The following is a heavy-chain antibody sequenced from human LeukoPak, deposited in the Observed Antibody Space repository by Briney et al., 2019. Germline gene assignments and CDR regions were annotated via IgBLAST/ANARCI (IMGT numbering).Heavy chain of an antibody. CDR3: AKDFYGGNSGDY. CDR1: GFTFSSYA. V-gene: IGHV3-30*04. J-gene: IGHJ4*02. CDR2: ISYDGSNK. D-gene: IGHD4-23*01. Sequence: GGSPRLSCAASGFTFSSYAMHWVRQAPGKGLEWVAVISYDGSNKYYADSVKGRFTISRDNSKNTLYLQMNSLRAEDTAVYYCAKDFYGGNSGDYWGQGTLVTVSS.